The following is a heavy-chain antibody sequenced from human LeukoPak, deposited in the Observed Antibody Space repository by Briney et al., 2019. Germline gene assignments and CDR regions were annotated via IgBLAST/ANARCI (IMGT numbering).Heavy chain of an antibody. J-gene: IGHJ4*02. CDR3: ARHSGTYPRWFDY. CDR2: INHSGST. D-gene: IGHD1-26*01. CDR1: GGSFSGYY. V-gene: IGHV4-34*01. Sequence: SETLSLTCAVYGGSFSGYYWSWIRQPPGKGLEWIGEINHSGSTNYNPSLKSRVTISVDTSKNQFSLKLSSVTAADTAAYYCARHSGTYPRWFDYWGQGTLVTVSS.